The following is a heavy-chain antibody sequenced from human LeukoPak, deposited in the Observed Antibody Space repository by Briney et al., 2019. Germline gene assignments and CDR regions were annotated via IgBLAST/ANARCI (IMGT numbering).Heavy chain of an antibody. V-gene: IGHV4-34*01. CDR1: GGSFSGHY. Sequence: PSETLSLTCAVYGGSFSGHYWSWIRQPPGKGLEWIGGIYHSGSTNYNPSLKSRVTISVDKSKNQFSLRLTSVTAADTAVFYCARRRYKYGFDSWGQGTLVIVS. CDR2: IYHSGST. CDR3: ARRRYKYGFDS. D-gene: IGHD5-18*01. J-gene: IGHJ4*02.